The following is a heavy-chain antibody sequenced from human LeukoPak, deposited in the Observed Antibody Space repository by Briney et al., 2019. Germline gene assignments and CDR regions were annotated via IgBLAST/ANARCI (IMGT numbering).Heavy chain of an antibody. CDR1: GGTFSSYT. CDR3: ASGITMVRGVPPLFLH. CDR2: IIPILGIA. J-gene: IGHJ1*01. D-gene: IGHD3-10*01. Sequence: SVKVSCKASGGTFSSYTISWVRQAPGQGLEWMGRIIPILGIANYAQKFQGRVTITADKSTSTAYMELSSLRSEDTAVYYCASGITMVRGVPPLFLHWGQGTLVTVSS. V-gene: IGHV1-69*02.